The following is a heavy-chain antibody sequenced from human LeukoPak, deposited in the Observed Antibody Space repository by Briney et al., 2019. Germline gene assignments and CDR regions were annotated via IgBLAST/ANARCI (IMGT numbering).Heavy chain of an antibody. CDR2: INPSGGST. V-gene: IGHV1-46*01. CDR3: ARVAGGLGYCSSTSCSDFDY. CDR1: GYTFTSYY. Sequence: ASVKVSCKASGYTFTSYYMHWVRQAPGQGLEWMGIINPSGGSTSYAQKFQGRVTMTRDMSTSTVYMELSSLRPEDTAVYYCARVAGGLGYCSSTSCSDFDYWGQGTLVTVSS. D-gene: IGHD2-2*01. J-gene: IGHJ4*02.